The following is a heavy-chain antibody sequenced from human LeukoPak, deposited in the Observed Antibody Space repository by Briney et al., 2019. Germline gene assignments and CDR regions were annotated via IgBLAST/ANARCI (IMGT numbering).Heavy chain of an antibody. CDR1: GFTLSSYA. CDR2: ISDSGNT. J-gene: IGHJ4*02. CDR3: AKASAMIVVVSKHFDY. V-gene: IGHV3-23*01. D-gene: IGHD3-22*01. Sequence: GGSLRLSCAASGFTLSSYAMSWVRQAPGKGLEWVSAISDSGNTYHADSVKGRFTISRDSSKNTLFLQMNSLRAEDTAVYYCAKASAMIVVVSKHFDYWGQGTLVTVSS.